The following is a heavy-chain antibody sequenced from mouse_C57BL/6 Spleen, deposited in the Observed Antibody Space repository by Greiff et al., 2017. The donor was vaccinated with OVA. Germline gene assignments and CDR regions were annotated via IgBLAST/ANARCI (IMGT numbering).Heavy chain of an antibody. CDR3: TSYYSNYAAY. Sequence: EVQLQQSGAELVRPGASVKLSCTASGFTIKDDYMHWVKQRPEQGLEWIGWIDPEHGGTEYASKFQGKATITADTSSNTADLQLSSLTSEDTAVYYCTSYYSNYAAYWGQGTLVTVSA. V-gene: IGHV14-4*01. J-gene: IGHJ3*01. CDR2: IDPEHGGT. D-gene: IGHD2-5*01. CDR1: GFTIKDDY.